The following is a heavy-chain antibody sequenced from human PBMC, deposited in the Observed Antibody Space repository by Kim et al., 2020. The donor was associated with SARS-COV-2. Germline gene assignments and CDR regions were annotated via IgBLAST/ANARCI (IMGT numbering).Heavy chain of an antibody. CDR2: INHSGST. CDR1: GGSFSGYY. V-gene: IGHV4-34*01. Sequence: SETLSLTCAVYGGSFSGYYWSWIRQPPGKGLEWIGEINHSGSTNYNPSLKSRVTISVDTSKNQFSLKLSSVTAADTAVYYCARRPRSIQLWRTIYFDYWGQGTLVTVSS. D-gene: IGHD5-18*01. CDR3: ARRPRSIQLWRTIYFDY. J-gene: IGHJ4*02.